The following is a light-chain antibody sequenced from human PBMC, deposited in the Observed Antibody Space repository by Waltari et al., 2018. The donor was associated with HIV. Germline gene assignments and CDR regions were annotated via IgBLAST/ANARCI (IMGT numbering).Light chain of an antibody. Sequence: SYELTQSPSVSVSPGQTARITCPGAALPKQSAFWYQQKPGHAPVLVTYKDSERPSGIPERFSGSSSGTTVTLTISGVQAEDEADYYCQSVDSSGTYPVIFGGGTKLTVL. CDR3: QSVDSSGTYPVI. J-gene: IGLJ2*01. CDR1: ALPKQS. V-gene: IGLV3-25*03. CDR2: KDS.